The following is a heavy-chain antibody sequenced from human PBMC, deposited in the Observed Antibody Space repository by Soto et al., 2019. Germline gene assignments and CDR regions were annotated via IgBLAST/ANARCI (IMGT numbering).Heavy chain of an antibody. CDR2: ISYDGSKK. Sequence: GVSPRLSFAASGFTFSNYSMHWVRQAPVKGLEWVAAISYDGSKKYYAESVKGRFTISRDNSKNTLYLQMNSLRAEDTAVYSCARETVGAIFFDSWGQGTLVTVSS. J-gene: IGHJ4*02. CDR3: ARETVGAIFFDS. D-gene: IGHD1-26*01. CDR1: GFTFSNYS. V-gene: IGHV3-30-3*01.